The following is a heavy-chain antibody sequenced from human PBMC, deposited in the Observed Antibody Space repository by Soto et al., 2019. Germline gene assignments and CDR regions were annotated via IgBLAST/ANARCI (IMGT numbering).Heavy chain of an antibody. CDR2: ISGSGGDT. J-gene: IGHJ4*02. CDR1: GLIFSDYA. D-gene: IGHD1-26*01. CDR3: AKDRFGIVGPVDY. V-gene: IGHV3-23*01. Sequence: GGSLRLSCAASGLIFSDYAMSWVRQAPGKGLECVACISGSGGDTFYADSVKGRFTISRDNSKNTLSLHMNSLRVDDTAVYFCAKDRFGIVGPVDYWGQGTLVTVS.